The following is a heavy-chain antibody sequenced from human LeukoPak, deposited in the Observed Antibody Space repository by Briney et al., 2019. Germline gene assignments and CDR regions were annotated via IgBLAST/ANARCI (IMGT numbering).Heavy chain of an antibody. CDR3: ARLLGSYRHFDY. CDR2: IYYSGSI. Sequence: PSETLSLTRTVSGDSISRYYWSWIRQPPGKGLEWIGYIYYSGSINYNPSLKSRVTISVDTSKNQFSLKLRSVTVADTAVYYCARLLGSYRHFDYWGQGTLVTVSS. V-gene: IGHV4-59*08. CDR1: GDSISRYY. J-gene: IGHJ4*02. D-gene: IGHD3-16*02.